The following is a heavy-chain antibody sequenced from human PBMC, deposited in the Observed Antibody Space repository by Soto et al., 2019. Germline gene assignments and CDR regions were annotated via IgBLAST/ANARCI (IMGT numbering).Heavy chain of an antibody. CDR3: ARDFTPSDY. Sequence: ASVKVSCKASGYTLSSYDINWVRQAPGQGLEWMGWMNPGSGNTGYAQKFQGRVTMTTDTSTSTAYMELRSLRSDDTAVYYCARDFTPSDYWGQGTLVTVSS. V-gene: IGHV1-8*01. CDR1: GYTLSSYD. CDR2: MNPGSGNT. D-gene: IGHD3-3*01. J-gene: IGHJ4*02.